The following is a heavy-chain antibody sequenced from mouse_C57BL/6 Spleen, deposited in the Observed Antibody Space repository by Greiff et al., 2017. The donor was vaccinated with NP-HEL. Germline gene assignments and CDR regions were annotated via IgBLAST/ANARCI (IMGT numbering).Heavy chain of an antibody. J-gene: IGHJ1*03. Sequence: VQLQQPGAELVRPGSSVKLSCKASGYTFTSYWMHWVTQRPIQGLAWIGNIDPSDSETHYNQKFKDKATLTVDKSSSTAYMQLSSLTSEDSAVYYCARDYGSTYWYFDVWGTGTTVTVSA. CDR3: ARDYGSTYWYFDV. V-gene: IGHV1-52*01. CDR2: IDPSDSET. CDR1: GYTFTSYW. D-gene: IGHD1-1*01.